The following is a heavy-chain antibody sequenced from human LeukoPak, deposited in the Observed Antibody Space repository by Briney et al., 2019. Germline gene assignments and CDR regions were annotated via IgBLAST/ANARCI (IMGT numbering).Heavy chain of an antibody. CDR3: TKDLTGEVDP. Sequence: PGGSLRLSCAASGYISNWYWMHWVRQAPGKGLVWVSRINIDGSQTSYADSVKGRFTISRDNARDTLYLQMNSLRVEDTAVYYCTKDLTGEVDPWGQGTLVTVSS. CDR2: INIDGSQT. J-gene: IGHJ5*02. CDR1: GYISNWYW. D-gene: IGHD7-27*01. V-gene: IGHV3-74*01.